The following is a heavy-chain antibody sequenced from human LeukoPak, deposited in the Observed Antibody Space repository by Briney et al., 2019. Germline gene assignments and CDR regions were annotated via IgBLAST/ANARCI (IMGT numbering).Heavy chain of an antibody. Sequence: SETLSLTCTVFGDFISGYYWSWIRQTPGKGLEWIAYIHTNGNSNYNPSLKSRVTISVDTSKNQFSLRLNSVTAADTAIYYCARGYYDSSGYSNPFDYWGQGTLVTVSS. CDR2: IHTNGNS. V-gene: IGHV4-4*09. J-gene: IGHJ4*02. CDR3: ARGYYDSSGYSNPFDY. CDR1: GDFISGYY. D-gene: IGHD3-22*01.